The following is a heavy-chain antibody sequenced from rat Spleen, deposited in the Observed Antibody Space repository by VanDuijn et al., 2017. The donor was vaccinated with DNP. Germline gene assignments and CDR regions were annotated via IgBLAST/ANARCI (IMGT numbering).Heavy chain of an antibody. J-gene: IGHJ2*01. CDR1: GFSLTNHH. Sequence: QVQLRESGPGLVQPSQTLSLACTVSGFSLTNHHVHRVRQPSVKGLEWMGVVWIGGTTHISSIFKSRVTISRDTSKGQVFLEVNSLQSEDTATYYGARDGQWDYLDYWGQGVMVTVAS. V-gene: IGHV2-30*01. CDR3: ARDGQWDYLDY. D-gene: IGHD1-1*01. CDR2: VWIGGTT.